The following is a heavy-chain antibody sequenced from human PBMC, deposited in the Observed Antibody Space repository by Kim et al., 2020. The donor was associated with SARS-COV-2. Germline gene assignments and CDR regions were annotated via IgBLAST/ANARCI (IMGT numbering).Heavy chain of an antibody. CDR3: AKSFSGSYFGYDY. CDR1: GFTFNTYG. V-gene: IGHV3-30*18. CDR2: ISYDGSNK. D-gene: IGHD1-26*01. Sequence: GGSLRLSCAASGFTFNTYGMHLVRQAPGKGLEWVAVISYDGSNKYYADSVKGRFTISRDNSKNTLYLQMNSLRIEDTAVYYCAKSFSGSYFGYDYWRQGTLVTVSS. J-gene: IGHJ4*02.